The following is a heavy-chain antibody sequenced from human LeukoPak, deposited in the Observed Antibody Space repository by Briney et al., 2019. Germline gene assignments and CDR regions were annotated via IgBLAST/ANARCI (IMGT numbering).Heavy chain of an antibody. D-gene: IGHD5-18*01. J-gene: IGHJ4*02. CDR3: AKARYSYGYYFDY. CDR2: ISGSGGST. CDR1: GFTFSSYA. Sequence: GGSLRLSCAPSGFTFSSYAMSWVRQAPGKGLEWVSGISGSGGSTYYADSVKGRFTISRDNSKNTLYLQMNSLRAEDTAVYYCAKARYSYGYYFDYWGQGTLVTVSS. V-gene: IGHV3-23*01.